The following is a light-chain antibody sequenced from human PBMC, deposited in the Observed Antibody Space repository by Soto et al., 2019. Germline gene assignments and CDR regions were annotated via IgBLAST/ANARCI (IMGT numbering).Light chain of an antibody. V-gene: IGLV1-47*01. CDR1: SSNIGSNY. CDR3: AAWDDSLSGVV. Sequence: QLVLTQPPSASGTPGQRVTISCSGSSSNIGSNYVYWYHQFPGTAPKLLIYKNNQRPSGVPDRFSGSKSGTSASLAISGLRSEDEADYYCAAWDDSLSGVVFGGGTRSPS. CDR2: KNN. J-gene: IGLJ2*01.